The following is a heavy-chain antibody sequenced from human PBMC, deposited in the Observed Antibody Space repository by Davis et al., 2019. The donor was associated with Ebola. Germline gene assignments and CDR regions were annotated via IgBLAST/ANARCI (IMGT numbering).Heavy chain of an antibody. Sequence: PGGSLRLSCSASGFSFSSYAMHWVRQAPGKGLEYVSAISSNGSSTSYADSVKGRFTISREHAKNTLYLQMNSLRAEDTAVYYCARISSSWYYYYYGMDVWGQGTTVTVSS. CDR1: GFSFSSYA. V-gene: IGHV3-64*04. CDR2: ISSNGSST. CDR3: ARISSSWYYYYYGMDV. J-gene: IGHJ6*02. D-gene: IGHD6-13*01.